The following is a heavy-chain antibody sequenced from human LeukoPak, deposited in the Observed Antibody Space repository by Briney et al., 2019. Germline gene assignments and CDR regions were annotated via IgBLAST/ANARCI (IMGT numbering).Heavy chain of an antibody. J-gene: IGHJ4*02. CDR1: GFTFSNYG. D-gene: IGHD3-22*01. CDR2: IWYDGSNK. Sequence: GGSLRLSCAASGFTFSNYGMHWVRQAPGKGLEWVAVIWYDGSNKFYGDSVRGRFTISRDNSMNTLYLQMNSLRAEDTAVYYCAREEDYSDTSGHYFFDYWGQGTLVTVSS. CDR3: AREEDYSDTSGHYFFDY. V-gene: IGHV3-33*08.